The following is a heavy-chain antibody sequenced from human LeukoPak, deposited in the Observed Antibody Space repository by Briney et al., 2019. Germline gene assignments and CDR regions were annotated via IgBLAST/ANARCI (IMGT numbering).Heavy chain of an antibody. D-gene: IGHD3-3*01. Sequence: PSETLSLTCTVSGGSISSYYWSWLRQPPGKGLEWIGYIYYSGSTNYNPSLKSRVTISVDTSKNQFSLKLSSVTAADTAVYYCARATIFGVVALYYFDYWGQGTLVTVSS. CDR1: GGSISSYY. V-gene: IGHV4-59*01. CDR2: IYYSGST. CDR3: ARATIFGVVALYYFDY. J-gene: IGHJ4*02.